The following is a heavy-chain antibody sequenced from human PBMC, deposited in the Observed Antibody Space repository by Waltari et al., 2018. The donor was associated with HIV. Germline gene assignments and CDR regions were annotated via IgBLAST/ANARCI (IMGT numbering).Heavy chain of an antibody. D-gene: IGHD1-26*01. V-gene: IGHV3-15*01. Sequence: EVQLVESGGGLVKPGGSLRLSCAASGFTFSNAWMSWVRQAPGKGLEWVGRIKSKTDGGTTYYAAPVKGRFTIARDDSKNTLYLQMNSLKTEDTAVYYCTSSYSGSYGGVAFDIWGQGTMVTVSS. CDR1: GFTFSNAW. CDR2: IKSKTDGGTT. J-gene: IGHJ3*02. CDR3: TSSYSGSYGGVAFDI.